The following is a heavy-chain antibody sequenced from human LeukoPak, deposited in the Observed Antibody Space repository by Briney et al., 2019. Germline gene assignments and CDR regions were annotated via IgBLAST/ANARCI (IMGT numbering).Heavy chain of an antibody. CDR2: ISYDGSNK. Sequence: PGGSLRLSCAASGFTFSSYAMHWVRQAPGKGLEWVSVISYDGSNKYYADSVKGRFTISRDNSKNTLYLQMNSLRAEDTAVYYCTRDATYYDYVWGSYRYTGTTQPGHFDPWGQGTLVTVSS. D-gene: IGHD3-16*02. V-gene: IGHV3-30-3*01. CDR3: TRDATYYDYVWGSYRYTGTTQPGHFDP. CDR1: GFTFSSYA. J-gene: IGHJ5*02.